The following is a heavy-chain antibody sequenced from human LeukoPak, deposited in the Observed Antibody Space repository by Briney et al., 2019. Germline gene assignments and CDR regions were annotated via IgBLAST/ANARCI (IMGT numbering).Heavy chain of an antibody. CDR2: ISYDGSNK. D-gene: IGHD3-10*01. J-gene: IGHJ3*02. CDR3: AKDLLYYYGSGSYSGAFDI. Sequence: GGSLRLSCAASGFTFSSYGMHWVRQAPGKGLEWVAVISYDGSNKYYADSVKGRFTISRDNSKNTLYLQMNSLRAEDTAVYYCAKDLLYYYGSGSYSGAFDIWGQGTMVTVSS. CDR1: GFTFSSYG. V-gene: IGHV3-30*18.